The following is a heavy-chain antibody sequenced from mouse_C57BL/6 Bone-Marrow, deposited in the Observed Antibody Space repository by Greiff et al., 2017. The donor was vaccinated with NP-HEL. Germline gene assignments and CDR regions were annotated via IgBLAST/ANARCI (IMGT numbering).Heavy chain of an antibody. J-gene: IGHJ2*01. V-gene: IGHV10-1*01. CDR2: IRSKSNNYAT. CDR1: GFSFNTYA. D-gene: IGHD2-1*01. Sequence: EVQRVESAGGLVQPKGSLKLSCAASGFSFNTYAMNWVRQAPGKGLEWVARIRSKSNNYATYYADSVKDRFTISRDDSESMLYLQMNNLKTEDTAMYYCVRDYYGNYLDYWGQGTTLTVSS. CDR3: VRDYYGNYLDY.